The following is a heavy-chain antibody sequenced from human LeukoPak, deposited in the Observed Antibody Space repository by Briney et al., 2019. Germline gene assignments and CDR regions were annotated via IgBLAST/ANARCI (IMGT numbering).Heavy chain of an antibody. D-gene: IGHD5-18*01. V-gene: IGHV4-61*01. Sequence: SETLSLTCTVSGGSISSSSYYWSWIRQPPGKGLEWIGYIYNSGSTNYNPSLKSRVTISVDTSKNLFSLNLRSVTAADTAVYYCAKGYSHPDYWGQGTLVTVSS. J-gene: IGHJ4*02. CDR3: AKGYSHPDY. CDR2: IYNSGST. CDR1: GGSISSSSYY.